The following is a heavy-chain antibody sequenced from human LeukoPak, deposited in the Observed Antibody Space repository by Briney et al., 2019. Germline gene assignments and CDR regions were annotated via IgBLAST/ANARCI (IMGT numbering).Heavy chain of an antibody. Sequence: ASVKVSCKASGYTFTGYYMHWVRQAPGQGLEWMGWINPKSGGTNYVQKFQGRVTMTRDTSISTAYMELSRLRSDDTAVYYCARSRVGAPSDYWGQGSLVTVSS. CDR1: GYTFTGYY. J-gene: IGHJ4*02. CDR2: INPKSGGT. CDR3: ARSRVGAPSDY. D-gene: IGHD1-26*01. V-gene: IGHV1-2*02.